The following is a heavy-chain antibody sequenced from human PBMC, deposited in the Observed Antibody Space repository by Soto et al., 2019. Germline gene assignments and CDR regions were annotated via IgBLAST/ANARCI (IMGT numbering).Heavy chain of an antibody. CDR2: INAGNGNT. Sequence: ASVKVSCKASGYTFTSYAMYWLRQAHGQRLEWMGWINAGNGNTKYSQKFQGRVTITRDTSASTAYMELSSLRSEDSAVYYYARDEELTPFPFDYWGQGTRVTSPQ. CDR3: ARDEELTPFPFDY. J-gene: IGHJ4*02. V-gene: IGHV1-3*01. D-gene: IGHD1-26*01. CDR1: GYTFTSYA.